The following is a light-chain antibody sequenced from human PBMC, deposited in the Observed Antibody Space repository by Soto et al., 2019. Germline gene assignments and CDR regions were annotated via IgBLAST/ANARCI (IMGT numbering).Light chain of an antibody. CDR3: QQLDSYPLT. J-gene: IGKJ4*01. V-gene: IGKV1-5*01. CDR1: QSISSW. Sequence: DIQMTQSPSTLSASVVEIVKITFIASQSISSWLAWYQQKPGRAPKLLIYAVFTLQSGVPSRFSGSGSGAEFTLTISSLQPEDFATYYCQQLDSYPLTCGGGTKVDIK. CDR2: AVF.